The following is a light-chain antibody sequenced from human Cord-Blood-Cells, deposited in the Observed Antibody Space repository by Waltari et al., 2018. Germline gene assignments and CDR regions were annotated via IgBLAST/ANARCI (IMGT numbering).Light chain of an antibody. Sequence: EIVLTQSPATLSLSPGERATLSCRASQSVSSYLAWYQQKPGQAPRLLIYDASNRVTGIPARFSGSGSGTDFTLTISSLEPEDFAVYYCQQRSNRPPLFGPGTKVDIK. CDR3: QQRSNRPPL. J-gene: IGKJ3*01. CDR2: DAS. CDR1: QSVSSY. V-gene: IGKV3-11*01.